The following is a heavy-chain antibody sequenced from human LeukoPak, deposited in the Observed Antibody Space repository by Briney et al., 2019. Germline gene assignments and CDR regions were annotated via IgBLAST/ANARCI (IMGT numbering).Heavy chain of an antibody. D-gene: IGHD3-10*01. CDR3: ARSGYYYGSGSHDY. J-gene: IGHJ4*02. V-gene: IGHV3-30*03. Sequence: GRSLRLSCAASGFTFSSYGMHWVRQAPGKGLEWVAVISYDGSNKYYADSVKGRFTISRDNSKNTLYLQMNSLRAEDTAVYYCARSGYYYGSGSHDYWGQGTLVTVSS. CDR1: GFTFSSYG. CDR2: ISYDGSNK.